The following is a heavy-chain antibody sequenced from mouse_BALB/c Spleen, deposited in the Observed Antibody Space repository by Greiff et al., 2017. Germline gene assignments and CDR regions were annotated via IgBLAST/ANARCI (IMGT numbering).Heavy chain of an antibody. V-gene: IGHV1-80*01. Sequence: LVESGAELVRPGSSVKISCKASGYAFSSYWMNWVKQRPGQGLEWIGQIYPGDGDTNYNGKFKGKATLTADKSSSTAYMQLSSLTSEDSAVYFCARNHYFDYWGQGTTLTVSS. CDR3: ARNHYFDY. J-gene: IGHJ2*01. CDR2: IYPGDGDT. CDR1: GYAFSSYW.